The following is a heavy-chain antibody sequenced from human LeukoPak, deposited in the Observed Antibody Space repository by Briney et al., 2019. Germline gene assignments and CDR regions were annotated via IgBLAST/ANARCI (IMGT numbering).Heavy chain of an antibody. CDR2: INAYNGNT. Sequence: AASVKVSCKASGYTFTSYGISWVRQAPGQGLEWMGRINAYNGNTNYAQKLQGRVTMTTDTSTSTAYMELRSLRSDDTAVYYCARDSSGVFDYWGQGTLVTVSS. J-gene: IGHJ4*02. CDR3: ARDSSGVFDY. D-gene: IGHD2-15*01. V-gene: IGHV1-18*01. CDR1: GYTFTSYG.